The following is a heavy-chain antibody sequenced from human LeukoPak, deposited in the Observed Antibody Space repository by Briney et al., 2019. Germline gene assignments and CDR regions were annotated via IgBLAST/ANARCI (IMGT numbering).Heavy chain of an antibody. Sequence: GASVKVSCKASGYTFTGYYMHWVRQAPGQGLEWMGWINPNSGGTNYAQKFQGRVTMTRDTSISTAYMELSRLRSDDTAVYYCARDRLTTYGGYDYWGQGTLVTVSS. V-gene: IGHV1-2*02. J-gene: IGHJ4*02. CDR3: ARDRLTTYGGYDY. CDR1: GYTFTGYY. D-gene: IGHD4-17*01. CDR2: INPNSGGT.